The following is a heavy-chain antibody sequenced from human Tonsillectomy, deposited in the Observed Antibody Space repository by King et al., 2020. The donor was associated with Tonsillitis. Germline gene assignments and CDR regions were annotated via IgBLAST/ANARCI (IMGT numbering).Heavy chain of an antibody. Sequence: VQLVESGGGLVQPGGSLRLSCVASGFTFSNYWMTWVRQAPGKGLEWVANIKRDGNEIHYLDSVKGRFTISRDNTENSLYLQMSSLRSEDTAIYYCARDLNPRFEGSPYYYDAFDIWGQGTMVTVSS. J-gene: IGHJ3*02. CDR2: IKRDGNEI. V-gene: IGHV3-7*03. CDR1: GFTFSNYW. D-gene: IGHD2/OR15-2a*01. CDR3: ARDLNPRFEGSPYYYDAFDI.